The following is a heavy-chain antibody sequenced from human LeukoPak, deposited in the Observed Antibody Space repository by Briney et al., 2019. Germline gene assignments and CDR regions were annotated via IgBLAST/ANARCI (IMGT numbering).Heavy chain of an antibody. Sequence: GGSLRLSCAASGFTFSNYDMSWVRQAPGKGLEWVSSISDSGGGRYYVDSVKGRFTISRDNSKNTLYLQMNNLRAADTAVYYCAKDLSRAGAADWFDPWDQGSLVTVSS. CDR1: GFTFSNYD. CDR3: AKDLSRAGAADWFDP. J-gene: IGHJ5*02. V-gene: IGHV3-23*01. D-gene: IGHD6-19*01. CDR2: ISDSGGGR.